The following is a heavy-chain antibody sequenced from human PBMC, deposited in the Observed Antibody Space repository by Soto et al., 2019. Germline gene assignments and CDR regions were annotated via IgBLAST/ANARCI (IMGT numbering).Heavy chain of an antibody. D-gene: IGHD2-15*01. J-gene: IGHJ6*02. Sequence: PGESLKISCKGSGKRFNYHWIGWVRQMPGKGLEWMGIIYPGDSETRYSPSFKGQVTISVDKSISTANLQWSSLEASDTAIYYCAISEGRYCSGGSCSSTKYYYYGMDVWGQGTTVTVSS. CDR3: AISEGRYCSGGSCSSTKYYYYGMDV. CDR2: IYPGDSET. CDR1: GKRFNYHW. V-gene: IGHV5-51*01.